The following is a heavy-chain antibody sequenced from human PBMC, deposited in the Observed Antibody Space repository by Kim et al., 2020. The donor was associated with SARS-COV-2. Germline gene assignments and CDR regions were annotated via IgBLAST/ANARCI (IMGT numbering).Heavy chain of an antibody. D-gene: IGHD3-16*01. J-gene: IGHJ3*01. CDR3: ARRPSRMITFGGVPGGAFDV. V-gene: IGHV4-39*01. CDR2: GQYTGAT. CDR1: GGPMMYGEEK. Sequence: SETLSLNCSVSGGPMMYGEEKGSGRGEGKGKGGEGRGRGQYTGATHHNPSLKSRVTISVDMSKNQFSLELTAVTAADSAVYFCARRPSRMITFGGVPGGAFDVWGQGTRVTVSS.